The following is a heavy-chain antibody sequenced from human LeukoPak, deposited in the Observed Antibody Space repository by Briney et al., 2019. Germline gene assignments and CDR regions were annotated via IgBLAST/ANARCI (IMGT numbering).Heavy chain of an antibody. V-gene: IGHV4-4*07. CDR1: GGSISSYY. Sequence: SETLSLTCTVSGGSISSYYWSWIRQPAGKGLEWIGRIYTSGSTNYNPSLKSRVTMSVDTSKNQFSLKLSSVTAADTAVYYCARGDHGFLEWDLGHYGMDVWGQGTTVTVSS. CDR2: IYTSGST. J-gene: IGHJ6*02. CDR3: ARGDHGFLEWDLGHYGMDV. D-gene: IGHD3-3*01.